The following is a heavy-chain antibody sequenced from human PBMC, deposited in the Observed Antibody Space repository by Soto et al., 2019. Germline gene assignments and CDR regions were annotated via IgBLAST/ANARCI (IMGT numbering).Heavy chain of an antibody. CDR1: GGTFIRYS. D-gene: IGHD2-2*01. J-gene: IGHJ6*02. Sequence: QVQLVQSGAEVKKPGSSVKVSCKASGGTFIRYSITWVRQAPGHGLEWIGRIIPIFGIASYAQKFQGRVTITADESTSTAYMELSSLRSEDTAVYYCAREDRDRETGLVPAAIDGMDVWGQGTTVTVSS. CDR2: IIPIFGIA. CDR3: AREDRDRETGLVPAAIDGMDV. V-gene: IGHV1-69*08.